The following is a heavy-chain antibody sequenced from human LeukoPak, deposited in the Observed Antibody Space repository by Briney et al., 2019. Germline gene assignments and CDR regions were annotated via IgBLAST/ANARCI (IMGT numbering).Heavy chain of an antibody. Sequence: PSETLSLTCTVSGGSIKNSSYYWSWIRQPPGKGLEWIGSIDYSGSTYYNPSLKSRVTISVDTSKNQLSLKLGSVTAADTAVYYCARGRYYDSSGDDYWGQGTLVTVSS. CDR2: IDYSGST. CDR1: GGSIKNSSYY. V-gene: IGHV4-39*01. D-gene: IGHD3-22*01. J-gene: IGHJ4*02. CDR3: ARGRYYDSSGDDY.